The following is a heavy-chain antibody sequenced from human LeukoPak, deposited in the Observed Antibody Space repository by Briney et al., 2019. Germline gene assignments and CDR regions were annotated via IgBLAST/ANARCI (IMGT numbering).Heavy chain of an antibody. D-gene: IGHD6-19*01. V-gene: IGHV3-30*04. CDR1: GFTFSSYA. CDR3: ARGNSSGWYYFDY. J-gene: IGHJ4*02. CDR2: ISYDGSNK. Sequence: GRSLRLSCAASGFTFSSYAMPWVRQAPGKGLEWVAVISYDGSNKYYADSVKGRFTISRDNSKNTLYLQMNSLRAEDTAVYYCARGNSSGWYYFDYWGQGTLVTVSS.